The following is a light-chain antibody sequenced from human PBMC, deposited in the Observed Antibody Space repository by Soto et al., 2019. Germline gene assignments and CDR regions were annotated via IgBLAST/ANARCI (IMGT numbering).Light chain of an antibody. J-gene: IGLJ2*01. V-gene: IGLV2-11*01. CDR1: SSDVGGYHY. Sequence: QAVLTQPRSVSGSPGQSVTLSCTGTSSDVGGYHYVSWYQHHPGKAPKIIIYDVNKRPSGVPDRFSGSKSGNPASLTISGLQTEDEADYYCCSYAGSYTLVFGGGTKVTVL. CDR2: DVN. CDR3: CSYAGSYTLV.